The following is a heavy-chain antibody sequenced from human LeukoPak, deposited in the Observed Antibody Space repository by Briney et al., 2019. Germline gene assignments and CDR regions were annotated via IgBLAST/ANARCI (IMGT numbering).Heavy chain of an antibody. V-gene: IGHV3-23*01. CDR3: AKDIAATINYCEY. D-gene: IGHD5-12*01. CDR2: ISGSSGST. Sequence: PGGSLRLSCAGSGFTFSIYAMSWVRQAPGKGLEWVSSISGSSGSTYYADSVKGRFTISRDNSKNTLYLQMNSLRAEDTAVYYCAKDIAATINYCEYWGQGTLVTVSS. J-gene: IGHJ4*02. CDR1: GFTFSIYA.